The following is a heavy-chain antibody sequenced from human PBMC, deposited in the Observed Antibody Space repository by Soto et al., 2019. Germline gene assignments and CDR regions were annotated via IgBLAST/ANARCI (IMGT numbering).Heavy chain of an antibody. V-gene: IGHV3-7*04. D-gene: IGHD1-26*01. CDR3: PRGWDVDA. CDR2: IKQDGSEK. Sequence: PGGSLRLSCAASGFTFSSYSMNWVRQAPGKGLEWVANIKQDGSEKYYVDSVKGRFTISRDNAKNSLHLQMNSLRAEDTAVYYGPRGWDVDAWGREGLVTVPS. CDR1: GFTFSSYS. J-gene: IGHJ5*02.